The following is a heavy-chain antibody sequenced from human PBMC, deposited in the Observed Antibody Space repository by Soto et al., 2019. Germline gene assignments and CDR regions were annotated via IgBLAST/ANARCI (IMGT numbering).Heavy chain of an antibody. CDR3: ARDWSRYYDNSGLIWFY. CDR1: GYTFRSYG. CDR2: ISAYNGDT. V-gene: IGHV1-18*04. D-gene: IGHD3-22*01. Sequence: QIQLVQSGGEVKKPGASVKVSCKASGYTFRSYGISWVRQAPGQGLEWVGWISAYNGDTHYAPKFQDRITLTKETSTDTAYMELRSLRLDDTAVYYCARDWSRYYDNSGLIWFYWGQGSLVTVSS. J-gene: IGHJ4*02.